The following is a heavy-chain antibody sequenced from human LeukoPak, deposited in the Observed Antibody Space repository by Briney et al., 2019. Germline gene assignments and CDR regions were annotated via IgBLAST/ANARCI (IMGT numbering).Heavy chain of an antibody. CDR2: IIPIFGTA. CDR3: ARDGVVPAARDYYYGMDV. Sequence: ASVKVSCKASGGTFSSYAISWVRQAPGQGLEWMGGIIPIFGTANYAQRFRGRVTITADESTSTAYMELSSLRSEDTAVYYCARDGVVPAARDYYYGMDVWGQGTTVTVSS. D-gene: IGHD2-2*01. CDR1: GGTFSSYA. J-gene: IGHJ6*02. V-gene: IGHV1-69*13.